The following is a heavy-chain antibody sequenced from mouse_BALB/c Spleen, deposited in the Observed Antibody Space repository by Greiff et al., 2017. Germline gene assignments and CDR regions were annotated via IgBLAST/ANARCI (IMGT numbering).Heavy chain of an antibody. V-gene: IGHV2-2*02. J-gene: IGHJ3*01. D-gene: IGHD1-1*01. Sequence: QVQLKESGPGLVQPSQSLSITCTVSGFSLTSYGVHWVRQSPGKGLEWLGVIWSGGSTDYNAAFISRLSISKDNSKSQVFFKMNSLQANDTAIYYCARGDYYGSRQGKFAYWGQGTLVTVSA. CDR1: GFSLTSYG. CDR2: IWSGGST. CDR3: ARGDYYGSRQGKFAY.